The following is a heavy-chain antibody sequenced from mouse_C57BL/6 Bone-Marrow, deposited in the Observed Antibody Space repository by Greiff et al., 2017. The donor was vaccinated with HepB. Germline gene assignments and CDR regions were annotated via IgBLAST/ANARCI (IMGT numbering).Heavy chain of an antibody. D-gene: IGHD1-1*01. CDR3: TGDTGYSYFDV. Sequence: EVKLMESGGGLVQPGGSMKLSCVASGFTFSNYWMNWVRQSPEKGLEWVAQIRLKSDNYATHYAESVKGRFTISRDDSKSSVYLQMNNLRAEDTGIYYCTGDTGYSYFDVWGTGTTVTVSS. J-gene: IGHJ1*03. CDR1: GFTFSNYW. V-gene: IGHV6-3*01. CDR2: IRLKSDNYAT.